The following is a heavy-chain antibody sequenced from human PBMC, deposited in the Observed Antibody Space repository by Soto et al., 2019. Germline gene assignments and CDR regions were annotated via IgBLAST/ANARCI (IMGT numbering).Heavy chain of an antibody. Sequence: SETLSLTCTVSGGSISSYYWSWIRQSPGKGLEWIGFIYNSGSTNYNPSLKSRVTISADTSKNQFSLNLSSVTAEDAAVYFCARMTYDFWSCYLDYWGQGTLVTVSS. CDR1: GGSISSYY. CDR2: IYNSGST. CDR3: ARMTYDFWSCYLDY. D-gene: IGHD3-3*01. J-gene: IGHJ4*02. V-gene: IGHV4-59*01.